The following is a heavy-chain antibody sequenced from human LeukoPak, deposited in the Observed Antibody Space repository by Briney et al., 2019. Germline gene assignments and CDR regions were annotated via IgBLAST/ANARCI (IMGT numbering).Heavy chain of an antibody. Sequence: SVKVSCKASGGTFSSYAISWVRQAPGQGLEWMGGIIPIFGTANYAQKFQGRVTITADESTSTAYMELSSLRSEDTAVYYCAREVVLPTNRYYFDYWGQGTLVTVSS. D-gene: IGHD2-15*01. V-gene: IGHV1-69*13. CDR3: AREVVLPTNRYYFDY. J-gene: IGHJ4*02. CDR1: GGTFSSYA. CDR2: IIPIFGTA.